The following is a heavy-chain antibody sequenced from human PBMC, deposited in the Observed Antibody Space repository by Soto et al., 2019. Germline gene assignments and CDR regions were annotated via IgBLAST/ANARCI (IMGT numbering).Heavy chain of an antibody. CDR2: IYWDDDK. V-gene: IGHV2-5*02. J-gene: IGHJ4*02. CDR3: VDRRREGGGPPIH. D-gene: IGHD1-26*01. CDR1: GFSLSTTKVG. Sequence: QITLKESGPTLVKPTQTLTLTCTFSGFSLSTTKVGVGWIRQPPGKALEWLVFIYWDDDKRYSPSLKSRLTITKDTSKNQVVLTMTTMDPGDTATFLWVDRRREGGGPPIHWGQGILVTVSA.